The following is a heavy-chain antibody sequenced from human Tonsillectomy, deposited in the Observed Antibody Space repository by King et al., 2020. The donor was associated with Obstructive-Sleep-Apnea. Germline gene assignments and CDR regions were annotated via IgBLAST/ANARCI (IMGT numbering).Heavy chain of an antibody. CDR3: AQDVSGSGGYYVDY. J-gene: IGHJ4*02. V-gene: IGHV3-30*18. CDR2: ISYDGSNK. D-gene: IGHD3-10*01. Sequence: QLVQSGGGVVQPGRSLRLSCAASGFTFCSYGMQWVRQAPGKGLEWVAVISYDGSNKYYGDSVKGRFTISRENSKNPLYLQMNSLRAEGTAVYDCAQDVSGSGGYYVDYWGQGTLVTVSS. CDR1: GFTFCSYG.